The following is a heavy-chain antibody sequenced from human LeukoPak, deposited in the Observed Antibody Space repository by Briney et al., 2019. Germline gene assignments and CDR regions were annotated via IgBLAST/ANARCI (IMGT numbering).Heavy chain of an antibody. CDR1: GFTFSSYG. D-gene: IGHD1-1*01. CDR3: AKDRATGTTSLDY. CDR2: IRYDANNK. Sequence: GGSLRLSCAASGFTFSSYGMHWVRQAPGKGLEWVAFIRYDANNKYYAGSVKGRFTISRDNSKNTLYLQMNSLRPEDTAVYYCAKDRATGTTSLDYWGQGTLVTVSS. V-gene: IGHV3-30*02. J-gene: IGHJ4*02.